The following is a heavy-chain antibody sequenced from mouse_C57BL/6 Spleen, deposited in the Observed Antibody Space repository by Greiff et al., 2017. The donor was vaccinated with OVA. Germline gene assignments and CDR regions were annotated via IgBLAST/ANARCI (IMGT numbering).Heavy chain of an antibody. J-gene: IGHJ2*01. CDR1: GYTFTSYG. D-gene: IGHD1-1*01. CDR2: IYPRSGNT. V-gene: IGHV1-81*01. Sequence: QVQLQQSGAELARPGASVKLSCKASGYTFTSYGISWVKQRTGQGLEWIGVIYPRSGNTYYNEKFKGKATLTADKSSSTAYMELRSLTSDDSAVYFCANYGSSYNYWGQGTTLTVSS. CDR3: ANYGSSYNY.